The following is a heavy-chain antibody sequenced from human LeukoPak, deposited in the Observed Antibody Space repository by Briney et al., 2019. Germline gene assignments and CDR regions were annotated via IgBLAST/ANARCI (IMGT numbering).Heavy chain of an antibody. CDR3: ARDKGLRVRGVFYYYYYMDV. J-gene: IGHJ6*03. Sequence: PGGSLRLSCAASGFTFTTYWMTWVRQAPGKGLEWVSSISSSSSYIYYADSVKGRFTISRDNAKNSLYLQMNSLRAEDTAVYYCARDKGLRVRGVFYYYYYMDVWGKGTTVTISS. CDR2: ISSSSSYI. D-gene: IGHD3-10*01. CDR1: GFTFTTYW. V-gene: IGHV3-21*01.